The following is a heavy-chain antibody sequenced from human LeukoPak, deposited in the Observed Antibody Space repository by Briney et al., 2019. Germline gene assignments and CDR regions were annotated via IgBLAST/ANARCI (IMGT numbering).Heavy chain of an antibody. V-gene: IGHV3-30*02. J-gene: IGHJ4*02. CDR3: AKSFTVTTQLLDY. CDR1: GLTFSSYG. Sequence: GGSLRLSCAASGLTFSSYGMHWVRQAPGKGLEWVAFIRYDGSNKYYADSVKGRFTISRGNSKNTLYLQMNSLRAEDTALYYCAKSFTVTTQLLDYWGQGTLVTVSS. D-gene: IGHD4-17*01. CDR2: IRYDGSNK.